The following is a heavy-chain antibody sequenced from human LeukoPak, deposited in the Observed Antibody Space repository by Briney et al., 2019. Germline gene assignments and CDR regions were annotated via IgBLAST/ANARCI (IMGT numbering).Heavy chain of an antibody. CDR3: ARGIYDSSGYYYYPEYFQH. V-gene: IGHV4-59*01. CDR1: GGSISSYY. D-gene: IGHD3-22*01. Sequence: RTSETLSLTCTVSGGSISSYYWSWIRQPPGKGLEWIAYIYYSGSTNYNPSLKSRVTISVDTSNNQFSLKLISMTAADTAVYYCARGIYDSSGYYYYPEYFQHWGQGTLVTVSS. J-gene: IGHJ1*01. CDR2: IYYSGST.